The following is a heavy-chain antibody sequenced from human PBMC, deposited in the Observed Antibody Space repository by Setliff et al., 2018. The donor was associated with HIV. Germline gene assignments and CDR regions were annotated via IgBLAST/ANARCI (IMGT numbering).Heavy chain of an antibody. J-gene: IGHJ6*02. CDR3: TRDRVAGRNYYGMDV. CDR2: ISANYAKT. D-gene: IGHD2-15*01. V-gene: IGHV1-18*04. Sequence: ASVKVSCKASGYTFINFDITWVRQAPVQGLEWMGWISANYAKTDYSQKFQGRVTMTTDTSTSTAYMELRSLTSDDTAMYYCTRDRVAGRNYYGMDVWGQGTTVTVSS. CDR1: GYTFINFD.